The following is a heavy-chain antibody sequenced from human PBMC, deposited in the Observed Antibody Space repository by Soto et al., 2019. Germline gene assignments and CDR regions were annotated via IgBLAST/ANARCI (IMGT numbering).Heavy chain of an antibody. Sequence: PGESLKISCKGSGYTFSRYWIGWVRQAPGKGLEWVGIIYPSDSDTRYSHSFEGQVTFSVDKSNNNLYLQMNSLKAADTAMYYCTRQGGEYNTISDYWGQGTPVTVSS. V-gene: IGHV5-51*01. J-gene: IGHJ4*02. CDR3: TRQGGEYNTISDY. CDR2: IYPSDSDT. CDR1: GYTFSRYW. D-gene: IGHD3-10*01.